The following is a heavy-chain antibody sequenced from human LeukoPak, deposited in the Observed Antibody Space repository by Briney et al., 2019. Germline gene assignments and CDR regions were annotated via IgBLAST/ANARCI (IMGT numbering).Heavy chain of an antibody. CDR3: ARALWSGPVYYGMDV. CDR1: GFTFSNYN. J-gene: IGHJ6*02. Sequence: PGGSLRLSCAASGFTFSNYNSYWVRQAPGKGLEWVSFISSTSSYIYYADSVKGRFTISRDNAKNSLYLQMNSLRAEDTAVYYCARALWSGPVYYGMDVWGQGTTVTVSS. V-gene: IGHV3-21*06. CDR2: ISSTSSYI. D-gene: IGHD3-10*01.